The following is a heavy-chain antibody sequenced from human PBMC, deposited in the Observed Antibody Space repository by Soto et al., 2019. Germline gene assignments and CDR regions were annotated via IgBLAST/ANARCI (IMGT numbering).Heavy chain of an antibody. V-gene: IGHV4-30-4*01. D-gene: IGHD4-17*01. J-gene: IGHJ2*01. CDR1: GGSISSGDYY. CDR2: IYYSGST. CDR3: ARYPVTTHWYFDL. Sequence: SETLSLTCTVSGGSISSGDYYWSWIRQPPGKGLEWIGYIYYSGSTYYNPSLKSRVTISVDTSKNQFSLKLSSVTAADTAVYYCARYPVTTHWYFDLWGRGTLVTVSS.